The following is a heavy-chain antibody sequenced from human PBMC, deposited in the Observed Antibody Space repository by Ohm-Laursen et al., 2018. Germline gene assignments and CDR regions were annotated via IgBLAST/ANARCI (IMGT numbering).Heavy chain of an antibody. Sequence: SLRLSCAASGFTFSDYYMSWIRQAPGKGLEWVSYISTGGGTIYYADSVKGRFTISRDNAKNSLYLQMNSLRAEDTAVYYCARHHYYADLGYPLVYGFDFWGQGIMVTVSS. CDR3: ARHHYYADLGYPLVYGFDF. J-gene: IGHJ3*01. CDR1: GFTFSDYY. D-gene: IGHD4-17*01. CDR2: ISTGGGTI. V-gene: IGHV3-11*01.